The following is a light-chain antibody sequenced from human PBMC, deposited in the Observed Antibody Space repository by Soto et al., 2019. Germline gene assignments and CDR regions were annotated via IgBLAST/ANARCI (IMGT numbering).Light chain of an antibody. CDR3: AAWDDSLSGVL. J-gene: IGLJ2*01. CDR1: RSNIGSNT. Sequence: QSVLTQPPSASGTPGQRVTISCSGGRSNIGSNTVNWYQQLPGTAPKLLFYSNNQRPSGVPDRFSGSKSGTSASLAISGLQSEDEADYYCAAWDDSLSGVLFGGGTQLTVL. CDR2: SNN. V-gene: IGLV1-44*01.